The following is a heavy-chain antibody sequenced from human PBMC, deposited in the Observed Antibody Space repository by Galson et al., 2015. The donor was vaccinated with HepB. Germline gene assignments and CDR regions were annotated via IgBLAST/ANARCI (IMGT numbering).Heavy chain of an antibody. J-gene: IGHJ4*02. Sequence: SVKVSCKASGATVSSYAISWVRQAPGQGLEWMGGILPILDITHYAQKFQGRVTITADKFTTTAYMELTSLRSEDTAVYFCARGWGYSSGWYVGYFDSWGQGTLVTVSS. CDR2: ILPILDIT. V-gene: IGHV1-69*10. D-gene: IGHD6-19*01. CDR3: ARGWGYSSGWYVGYFDS. CDR1: GATVSSYA.